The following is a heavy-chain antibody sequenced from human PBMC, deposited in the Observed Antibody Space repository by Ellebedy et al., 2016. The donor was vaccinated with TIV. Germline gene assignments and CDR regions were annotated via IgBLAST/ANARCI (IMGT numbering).Heavy chain of an antibody. J-gene: IGHJ4*02. V-gene: IGHV3-23*01. CDR3: RIVASDFDY. Sequence: GESLKISCAASGFTFSSYAMSWVRQAPGKGLEWVSAISGSGGSTYYADSVKGRFTISRDNAKNSLYLQMNSLRAEDTAVYYCRIVASDFDYWGQGALVTVSS. D-gene: IGHD5-12*01. CDR1: GFTFSSYA. CDR2: ISGSGGST.